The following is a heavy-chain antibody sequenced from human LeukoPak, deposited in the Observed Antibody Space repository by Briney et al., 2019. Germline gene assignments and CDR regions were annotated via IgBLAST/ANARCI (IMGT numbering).Heavy chain of an antibody. D-gene: IGHD3-3*01. CDR2: ISYDGSNK. CDR3: AKVVDFWSGRGYYFDS. CDR1: GFTFSSYA. J-gene: IGHJ4*02. V-gene: IGHV3-30-3*01. Sequence: GRSLRLSCAASGFTFSSYAMHWVRQAPGKGLEWVAVISYDGSNKYYADSVKGRFTISRGNSKNTLYLQMNSLRAEDTAVYYCAKVVDFWSGRGYYFDSWGQGTLVTVSS.